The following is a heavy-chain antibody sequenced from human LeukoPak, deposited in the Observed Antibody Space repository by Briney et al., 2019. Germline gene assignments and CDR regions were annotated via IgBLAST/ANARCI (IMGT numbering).Heavy chain of an antibody. CDR3: VRDALHTAHFDY. Sequence: PGGSLRLSCAASGFTFSSYTMNWVRQAPGKGLQWVSTVSASGNIHYSESVKGRFTISRDNARNSLYLQMSSLRDEDTAVYYCVRDALHTAHFDYWGQGTLVTVSS. V-gene: IGHV3-48*02. D-gene: IGHD5-18*01. J-gene: IGHJ4*02. CDR1: GFTFSSYT. CDR2: VSASGNI.